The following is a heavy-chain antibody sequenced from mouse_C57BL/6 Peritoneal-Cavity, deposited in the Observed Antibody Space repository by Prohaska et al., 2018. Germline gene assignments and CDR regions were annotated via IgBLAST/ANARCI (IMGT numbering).Heavy chain of an antibody. CDR2: NT. V-gene: IGHV5-9*01. Sequence: NTYYPDSVKGRFTISRDNAKNTLYLQMSSLRSEDTALYYCARRLYGGDFDYWGQGTTLTVSS. CDR3: ARRLYGGDFDY. J-gene: IGHJ2*01. D-gene: IGHD1-1*01.